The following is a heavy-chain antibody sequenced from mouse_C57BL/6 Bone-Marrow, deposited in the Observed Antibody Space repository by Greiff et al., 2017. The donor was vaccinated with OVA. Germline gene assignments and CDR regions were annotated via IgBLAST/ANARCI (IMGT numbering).Heavy chain of an antibody. J-gene: IGHJ3*01. CDR1: GYTFTDYY. CDR3: ASAGYYGSSYEFAY. CDR2: IFPGSGST. Sequence: QVQLKESGPELVKPGASVKISCKASGYTFTDYYINWVKQRPGQGLEWIGWIFPGSGSTYYNEKFKGKATLTVDKSSGTAYMLLSSLTSEDSAVYFCASAGYYGSSYEFAYWGQGTLVTVSA. V-gene: IGHV1-75*01. D-gene: IGHD1-1*01.